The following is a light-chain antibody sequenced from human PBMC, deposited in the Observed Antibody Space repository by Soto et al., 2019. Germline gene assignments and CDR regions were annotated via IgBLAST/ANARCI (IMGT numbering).Light chain of an antibody. Sequence: DVVMTQSPLSLPVTLGQPASISCRSSQSLVYSDGNTYLNWFQQRPGQSPRRLIYKVSNRDSGVPDRLSGSGSGTDFTLKISRVEAEDVGVYDCMQGTHWPPTWTFGQGTKVEIK. CDR1: QSLVYSDGNTY. J-gene: IGKJ1*01. CDR3: MQGTHWPPTWT. CDR2: KVS. V-gene: IGKV2-30*01.